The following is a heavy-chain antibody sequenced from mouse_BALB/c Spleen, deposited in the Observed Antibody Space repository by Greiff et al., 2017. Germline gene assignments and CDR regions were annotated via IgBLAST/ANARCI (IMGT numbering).Heavy chain of an antibody. CDR3: ARERGGNYDAMDY. CDR1: GFTFSSYA. J-gene: IGHJ4*01. CDR2: ISSGGST. Sequence: DVHLVESGGGLVKPGGSLKLSCAASGFTFSSYAMSWVRQTPEKRLEWVASISSGGSTYYPDSVKGRFTISRDNARNILYLQMSSLRSEDTAMYYCARERGGNYDAMDYWGQGTSVTVSS. V-gene: IGHV5-6-5*01. D-gene: IGHD2-1*01.